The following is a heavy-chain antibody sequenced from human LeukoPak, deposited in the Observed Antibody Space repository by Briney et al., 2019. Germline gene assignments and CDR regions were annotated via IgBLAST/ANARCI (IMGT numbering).Heavy chain of an antibody. V-gene: IGHV1-46*01. CDR2: INPSGCST. J-gene: IGHJ3*02. Sequence: VSSVKVSCKASGYTFTSYYMHWVRQAPGQGLEWMGIINPSGCSTSYAQKFQGRVTMTRDTSTSTVYMELSSLRSEDKAVYYCAREAGLEMAIAGDDAFDIWGQGTMVTVPS. CDR1: GYTFTSYY. CDR3: AREAGLEMAIAGDDAFDI. D-gene: IGHD5-24*01.